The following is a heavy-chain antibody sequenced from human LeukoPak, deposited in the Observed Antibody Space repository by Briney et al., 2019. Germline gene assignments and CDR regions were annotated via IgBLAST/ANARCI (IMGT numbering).Heavy chain of an antibody. J-gene: IGHJ4*02. V-gene: IGHV3-9*01. CDR3: AKDRSSSSSYFDY. CDR2: ISWNSGSI. Sequence: PGRSLRLSCSAPGFTFADYAMHWVRQVPGKGLEWVSSISWNSGSIGYADSVKGRFTLSRDNAKNYLYLQMNSLRAEDTALYYCAKDRSSSSSYFDYWGQGTLVTVSS. D-gene: IGHD6-6*01. CDR1: GFTFADYA.